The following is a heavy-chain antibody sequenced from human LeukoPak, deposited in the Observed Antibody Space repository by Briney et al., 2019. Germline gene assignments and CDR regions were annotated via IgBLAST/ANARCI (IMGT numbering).Heavy chain of an antibody. CDR1: GFTLSNYA. V-gene: IGHV3-23*01. Sequence: GGSLRLSCAASGFTLSNYAMSWVRQAPGKGLEWVSAISGSGDSTYYADSVKGRFTISRDNSKNTLYLQMNSLRAEDTAVYYCAKVSTVTPGFWGQGTLVTVSS. D-gene: IGHD4-17*01. CDR2: ISGSGDST. J-gene: IGHJ4*02. CDR3: AKVSTVTPGF.